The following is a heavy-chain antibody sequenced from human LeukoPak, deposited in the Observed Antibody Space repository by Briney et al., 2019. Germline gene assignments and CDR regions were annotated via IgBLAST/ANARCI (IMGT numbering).Heavy chain of an antibody. D-gene: IGHD3-10*01. V-gene: IGHV7-4-1*02. CDR2: INTNTGNP. J-gene: IGHJ6*03. CDR1: GYTFTSYA. Sequence: ASVKVSCKASGYTFTSYAMNWVRQAPGQGLEWMGWINTNTGNPTYAQGFTGRFVFSLDTSVSTAYLQISSLKAEDTAVYYCARTLGLWFGDFYYMDVWGKGTTVTVSS. CDR3: ARTLGLWFGDFYYMDV.